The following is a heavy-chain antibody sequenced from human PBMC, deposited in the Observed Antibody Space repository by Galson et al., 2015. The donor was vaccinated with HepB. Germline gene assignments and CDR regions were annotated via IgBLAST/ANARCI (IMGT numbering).Heavy chain of an antibody. V-gene: IGHV1-18*04. CDR1: GYTFTSYG. D-gene: IGHD3-10*01. Sequence: SCKASGYTFTSYGISWVRQAPGQGLEWMGWISAYNGNTNYAQNLQGRVTMTTDTSTSTAYMELRSLTSDDTAIYYCTRDHGAVIRGVIRPFDYWGQGALVTVSS. J-gene: IGHJ4*02. CDR2: ISAYNGNT. CDR3: TRDHGAVIRGVIRPFDY.